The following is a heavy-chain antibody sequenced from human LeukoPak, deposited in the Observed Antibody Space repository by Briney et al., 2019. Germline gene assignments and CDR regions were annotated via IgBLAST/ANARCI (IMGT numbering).Heavy chain of an antibody. CDR3: ARESGSYYEGNWFDP. CDR1: GFTFSSYS. J-gene: IGHJ5*02. V-gene: IGHV3-21*01. CDR2: ISSSSSYI. D-gene: IGHD1-26*01. Sequence: GSLRLSCAASGFTFSSYSMNWVRQAPGKGLEWVSSISSSSSYIYYADSVKGRFTISRDNAKNSLYLQMNSLRAEDTAVYYCARESGSYYEGNWFDPWGQGTLVTVSS.